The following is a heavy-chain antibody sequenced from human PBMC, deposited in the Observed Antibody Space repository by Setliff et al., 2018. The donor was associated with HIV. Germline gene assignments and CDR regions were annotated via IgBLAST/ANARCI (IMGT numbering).Heavy chain of an antibody. CDR1: GGSISRRDYC. D-gene: IGHD2-21*01. CDR3: ARHSIAVVIGVPERDDAFDI. CDR2: VYYTWNT. Sequence: SETLSLTCTVSGGSISRRDYCWGWIRQPPGKGLEWIGSVYYTWNTYYNPSLKSRVTVSVDTSKNQFSQKLSSVTAADTAVYYCARHSIAVVIGVPERDDAFDIWGHGTMVTVSS. J-gene: IGHJ3*02. V-gene: IGHV4-39*01.